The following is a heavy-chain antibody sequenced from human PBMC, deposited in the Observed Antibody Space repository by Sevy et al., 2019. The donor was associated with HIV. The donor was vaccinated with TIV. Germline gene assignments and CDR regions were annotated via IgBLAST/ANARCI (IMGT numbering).Heavy chain of an antibody. CDR3: ARDRGELLSSAFDY. Sequence: GGSLRLSCAASGFTFSDYAMHWVRQAPGKGLEWVAVISYDGRNNKYNADSVKGRFTMSRDNSKNTLYLQMNSLRAEDTAIYYCARDRGELLSSAFDYWGQGTLVTVSS. CDR1: GFTFSDYA. V-gene: IGHV3-30*04. J-gene: IGHJ4*02. CDR2: ISYDGRNNK. D-gene: IGHD1-26*01.